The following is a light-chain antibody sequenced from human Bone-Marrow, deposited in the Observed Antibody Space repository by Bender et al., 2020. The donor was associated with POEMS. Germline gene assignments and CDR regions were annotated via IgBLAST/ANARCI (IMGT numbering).Light chain of an antibody. J-gene: IGLJ1*01. V-gene: IGLV3-21*02. CDR3: QVWDRSTEHYV. Sequence: SYELTQPPSLSVAPGQTASISCGGDNLRYKSVHWYQQKPGQAPVLVVYEGRDRPSGIPDRFSGSKSGDTATLTISRVEAGDEADYYCQVWDRSTEHYVFGTGTQVTVL. CDR2: EGR. CDR1: NLRYKS.